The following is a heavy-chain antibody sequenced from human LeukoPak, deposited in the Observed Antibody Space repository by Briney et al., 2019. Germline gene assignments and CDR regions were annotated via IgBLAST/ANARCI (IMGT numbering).Heavy chain of an antibody. J-gene: IGHJ6*02. CDR1: RFTFSSYG. D-gene: IGHD6-19*01. CDR2: ISYDGSNK. Sequence: PGGSLRLSCAASRFTFSSYGMHWVRQAPGKGLEWVAVISYDGSNKYYADSVKGRFTISRDNSKNTLYLQMNSLRAEDTAVYYCAKDGYSSGWYVIYYYYGMDVWGQGTTVTVSS. V-gene: IGHV3-30*18. CDR3: AKDGYSSGWYVIYYYYGMDV.